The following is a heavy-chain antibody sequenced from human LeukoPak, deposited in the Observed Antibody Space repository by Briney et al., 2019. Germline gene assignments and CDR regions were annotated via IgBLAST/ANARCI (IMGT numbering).Heavy chain of an antibody. D-gene: IGHD3-10*01. Sequence: GGSLRLSCAASGFTFSSYGMHWVRQAPGKGLEWVAFIRYDGSNKYYADSVKGRFTISRDNSQNTIYVQTNSLRAEDTAVYSCAKGQYKYASGSYVGTIDYWGQGTLVTVSS. CDR2: IRYDGSNK. CDR1: GFTFSSYG. V-gene: IGHV3-30*02. CDR3: AKGQYKYASGSYVGTIDY. J-gene: IGHJ4*02.